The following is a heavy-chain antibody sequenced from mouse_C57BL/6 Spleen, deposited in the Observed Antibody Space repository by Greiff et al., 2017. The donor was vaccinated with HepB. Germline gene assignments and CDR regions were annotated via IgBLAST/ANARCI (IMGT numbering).Heavy chain of an antibody. Sequence: VKLQESGAELVRPGASVKLSCKASGYTFTDYYINWVKQRPGQGLEWIARIYPGSGNTYYNEKFKGKATLTAEKSSSTAYMQLSSLTSEDSAVYFCARDYGNAMDYWGQGTSVTVSS. CDR1: GYTFTDYY. J-gene: IGHJ4*01. CDR3: ARDYGNAMDY. D-gene: IGHD1-1*01. V-gene: IGHV1-76*01. CDR2: IYPGSGNT.